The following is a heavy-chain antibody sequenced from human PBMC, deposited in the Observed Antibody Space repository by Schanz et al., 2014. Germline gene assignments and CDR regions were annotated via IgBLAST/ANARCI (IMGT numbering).Heavy chain of an antibody. V-gene: IGHV1-18*04. J-gene: IGHJ4*02. CDR3: ARAPTRMNMFRRVTYCFDY. Sequence: QVQLVQSGAEVKKPGASVKVSCKATGYMFDTYGFAWVRQAPGQGLEWMGWISTYNGHTRYGQKFQDRLSLTTDTDTATAHVELRSLRTDDTAVYYCARAPTRMNMFRRVTYCFDYWGQGTLVTVSS. D-gene: IGHD3-10*01. CDR2: ISTYNGHT. CDR1: GYMFDTYG.